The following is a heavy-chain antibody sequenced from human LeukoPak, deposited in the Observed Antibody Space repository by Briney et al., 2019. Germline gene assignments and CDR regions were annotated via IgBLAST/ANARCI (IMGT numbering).Heavy chain of an antibody. CDR2: IKEDGSEQ. CDR3: ARGKTYSDY. J-gene: IGHJ4*02. CDR1: GFTFSNYW. D-gene: IGHD2-21*01. V-gene: IGHV3-7*01. Sequence: GGSLRLSCVAPGFTFSNYWMNWVRQAPGKGLEWVANIKEDGSEQYYVDSVKGRLTISRDNAKKLLSLQITSLRAEDTAVYYCARGKTYSDYWGQGTLVTVSS.